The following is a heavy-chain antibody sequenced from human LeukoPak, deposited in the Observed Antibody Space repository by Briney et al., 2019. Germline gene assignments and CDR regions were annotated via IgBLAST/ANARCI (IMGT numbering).Heavy chain of an antibody. J-gene: IGHJ4*02. CDR3: AKDLGYSGSYIDC. D-gene: IGHD1-26*01. Sequence: SGRSLRLSCAASGFTFGSYVMHWVRQAPGKGLEWVAFISYDGGNKYYADSVKGRFTISRDNSKNTLYLQMNSLRTEDTAVYYCAKDLGYSGSYIDCWGQGTLVTVSS. CDR1: GFTFGSYV. V-gene: IGHV3-30*18. CDR2: ISYDGGNK.